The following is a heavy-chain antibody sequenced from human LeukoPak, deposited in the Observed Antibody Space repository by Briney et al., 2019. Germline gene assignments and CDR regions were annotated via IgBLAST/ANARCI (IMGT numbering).Heavy chain of an antibody. D-gene: IGHD6-13*01. CDR2: MNSNSGNA. Sequence: ASVTVSCKASGYTFTSYDINWVRQATGQGLEWMGWMNSNSGNAGYAQKFQGRVTMTRDTSISTAYMELSSLRSDDTAVYYCARGRSSWYVFDYWGQGTLVTVSS. J-gene: IGHJ4*02. CDR1: GYTFTSYD. CDR3: ARGRSSWYVFDY. V-gene: IGHV1-8*01.